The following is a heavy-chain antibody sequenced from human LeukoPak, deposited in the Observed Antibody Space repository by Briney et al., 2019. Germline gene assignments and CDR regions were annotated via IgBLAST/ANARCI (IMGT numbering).Heavy chain of an antibody. Sequence: GGSLRLSCVASGFRFSSYGMHWVRQAPGKGPEWVAYIQFDASNKIYADSVKGRFTISRDNSKTTEYVQMNSLRTEDTALYYCAKEKGEYSHGLPTYYFDNWGQGTLVTVSS. CDR1: GFRFSSYG. V-gene: IGHV3-30*02. J-gene: IGHJ4*02. CDR2: IQFDASNK. D-gene: IGHD5-18*01. CDR3: AKEKGEYSHGLPTYYFDN.